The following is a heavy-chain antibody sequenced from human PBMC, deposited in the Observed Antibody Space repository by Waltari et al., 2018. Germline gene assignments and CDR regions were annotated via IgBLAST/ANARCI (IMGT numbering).Heavy chain of an antibody. CDR2: ISGNKGHT. Sequence: QVQLVQSGAEVKKPGASLKVSCKASGYIFTNYGISWVRPAPGQGLEWMGWISGNKGHTNVAQKFLGRLTMAKATSTNTVYMELSRLTSDDTAVYYCAKDRHQLIEEGFLLALDPWGQGTLVTVSS. V-gene: IGHV1-18*04. J-gene: IGHJ5*02. D-gene: IGHD2-2*01. CDR1: GYIFTNYG. CDR3: AKDRHQLIEEGFLLALDP.